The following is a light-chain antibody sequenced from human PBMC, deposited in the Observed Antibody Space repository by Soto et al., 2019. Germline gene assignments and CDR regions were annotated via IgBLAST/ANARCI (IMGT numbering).Light chain of an antibody. Sequence: VLTQPASVSGSPGQSITISCTGASSDVGFSDYVSWYQQHPGKAPKLLIYGVTNRPSGVSNRFSGSKSGNTASLSISGLQAEDEADYYCCSYIHFTTVFGGGTKVTVL. CDR2: GVT. CDR3: CSYIHFTTV. J-gene: IGLJ3*02. V-gene: IGLV2-14*01. CDR1: SSDVGFSDY.